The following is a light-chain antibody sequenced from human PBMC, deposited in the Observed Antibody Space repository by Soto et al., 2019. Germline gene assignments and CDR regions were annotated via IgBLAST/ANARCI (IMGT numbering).Light chain of an antibody. J-gene: IGKJ2*01. V-gene: IGKV3-20*01. CDR2: DAS. CDR1: QSVSSSY. CDR3: HQYGTLYT. Sequence: EIVLTQSPGTLSLSPGERATLSCRASQSVSSSYLAWYQQKPGQAPRLLIYDASSRVTGIPDRFSGSGSGTDFTLTISRLEPEDFAVYYCHQYGTLYTFGQGTKLEIK.